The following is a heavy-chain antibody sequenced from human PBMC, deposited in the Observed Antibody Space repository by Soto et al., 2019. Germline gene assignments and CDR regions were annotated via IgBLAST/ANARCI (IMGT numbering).Heavy chain of an antibody. CDR1: GGSVSSGSYH. CDR3: ARDNMRARDGMDV. Sequence: SETLSLTCTVSGGSVSSGSYHWTWIRQPPGKGLEWIGYIYYSGSTNYNPSLTSRVTISVDTSKNQFSLKLSSVTAADTAVYYCARDNMRARDGMDVWGQGTTVTVSS. J-gene: IGHJ6*02. D-gene: IGHD3-16*01. CDR2: IYYSGST. V-gene: IGHV4-61*01.